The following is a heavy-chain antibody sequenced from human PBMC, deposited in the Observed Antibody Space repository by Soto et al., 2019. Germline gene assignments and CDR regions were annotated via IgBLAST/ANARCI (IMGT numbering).Heavy chain of an antibody. CDR2: ISAYNGNT. J-gene: IGHJ6*02. CDR1: GYTFTSYG. D-gene: IGHD5-12*01. CDR3: ARVPNIVATSRGDYYYSGMDV. V-gene: IGHV1-18*01. Sequence: ASVKVSCKASGYTFTSYGISSVRQAPGQGLEWMGWISAYNGNTNYTQKLQGRVTMTTDTSTSTAYMELRSLRSDDTAVYYCARVPNIVATSRGDYYYSGMDVWGQGTAVTVS.